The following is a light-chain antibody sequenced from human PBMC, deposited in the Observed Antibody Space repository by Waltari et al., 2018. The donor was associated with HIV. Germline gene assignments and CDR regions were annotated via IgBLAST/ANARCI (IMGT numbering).Light chain of an antibody. J-gene: IGLJ1*01. CDR2: DVS. V-gene: IGLV2-14*01. CDR1: SSDVGGYNY. CDR3: SSYTSSSTLV. Sequence: QSALTQPASVSGSPGQSITISCTGTSSDVGGYNYVSWYQQHPGKANKIMICDVSSRPAVVSNRFSGSKSGNTASLAISGLQAEYEADYYCSSYTSSSTLVFGSGTKVTV.